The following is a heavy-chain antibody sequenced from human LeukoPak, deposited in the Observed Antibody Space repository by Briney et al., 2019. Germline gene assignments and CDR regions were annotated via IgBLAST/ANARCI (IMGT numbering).Heavy chain of an antibody. J-gene: IGHJ4*02. Sequence: KPSETLSLTCTVSGGSISSSSYYWGWIRQPPGKGLEWIGSIYYSGSTYYNPSLKSRVTISVDTSKNQFSLKLSSVTAADTAVYYCAREVPSGWYFYWGQGTLVTVSS. CDR1: GGSISSSSYY. CDR3: AREVPSGWYFY. V-gene: IGHV4-39*07. CDR2: IYYSGST. D-gene: IGHD6-19*01.